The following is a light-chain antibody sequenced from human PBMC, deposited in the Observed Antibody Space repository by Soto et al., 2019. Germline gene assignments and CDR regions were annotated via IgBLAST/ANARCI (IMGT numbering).Light chain of an antibody. CDR1: SSDVGDYNY. Sequence: QSALTQPASVSGSPGQSITISCTGTSSDVGDYNYVSWYQHHPGKAPKLMIYEVSNRPSGISDRFSGSKSGNTASLTISGLQAEDEADYYCRSYTSMSTYVFGTGTKLTVL. CDR2: EVS. V-gene: IGLV2-14*01. CDR3: RSYTSMSTYV. J-gene: IGLJ1*01.